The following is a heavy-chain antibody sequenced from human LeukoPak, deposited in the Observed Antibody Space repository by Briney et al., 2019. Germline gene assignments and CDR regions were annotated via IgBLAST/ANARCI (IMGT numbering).Heavy chain of an antibody. Sequence: SETLSLTCTVSGDSISISSYYWGWIRQPPGKGLEWIGSIYYSGRTYYNPSFKSRVTISVDTSKNQFSLKLTSVTAADSAVYYCARITAAEDYWGQGTLVTVSS. CDR1: GDSISISSYY. J-gene: IGHJ4*02. CDR3: ARITAAEDY. CDR2: IYYSGRT. D-gene: IGHD6-13*01. V-gene: IGHV4-39*01.